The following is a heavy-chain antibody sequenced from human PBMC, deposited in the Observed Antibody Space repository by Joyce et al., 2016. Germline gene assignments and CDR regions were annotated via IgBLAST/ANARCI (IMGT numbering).Heavy chain of an antibody. CDR2: IIPISGTP. J-gene: IGHJ4*02. CDR1: GGTFNNYI. D-gene: IGHD3-22*01. Sequence: QVQLVQSGAEVKKPGSSVKVSCKASGGTFNNYIINWVRQAPGQGLEWMGGIIPISGTPNSAQKVQGRLTIAADESTSTAYMELNSLKSEDTAVYYCETYYYDSSGYYLTYWGQGTLVTVST. V-gene: IGHV1-69*01. CDR3: ETYYYDSSGYYLTY.